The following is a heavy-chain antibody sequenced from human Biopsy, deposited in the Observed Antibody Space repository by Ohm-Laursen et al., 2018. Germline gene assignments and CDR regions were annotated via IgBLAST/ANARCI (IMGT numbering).Heavy chain of an antibody. CDR3: GRAVRNQLLTDP. D-gene: IGHD1-7*01. Sequence: SVKVSCKVSGYTFTSYDITWVRQASGQGPEWIGWLNPVSGNSNFGRKFRGRVTVTSDTSISTAYMELSGLTSDDTATYYCGRAVRNQLLTDPWGQGTLVTVTS. CDR2: LNPVSGNS. J-gene: IGHJ5*02. CDR1: GYTFTSYD. V-gene: IGHV1-8*01.